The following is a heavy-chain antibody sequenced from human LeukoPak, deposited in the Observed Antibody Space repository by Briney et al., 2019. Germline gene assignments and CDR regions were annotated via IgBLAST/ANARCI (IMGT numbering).Heavy chain of an antibody. CDR1: GFTFSNYG. V-gene: IGHV3-30*03. J-gene: IGHJ4*02. CDR3: ATSSGYIYGSFDY. D-gene: IGHD5-18*01. CDR2: ISYDGSNK. Sequence: GRSLRLSCAASGFTFSNYGMHWVRQAPGKGLEWVVVISYDGSNKYYADSVKGRFTISRDNSKNTLYLQMNSLRAEDTAVYYCATSSGYIYGSFDYWGQGTLVTVSS.